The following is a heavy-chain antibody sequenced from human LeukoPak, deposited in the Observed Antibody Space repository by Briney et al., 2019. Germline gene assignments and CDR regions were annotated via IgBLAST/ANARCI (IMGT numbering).Heavy chain of an antibody. J-gene: IGHJ4*02. CDR1: GGSISSYY. CDR3: ARASHLYDILTGYVFDY. CDR2: IYYSGST. D-gene: IGHD3-9*01. Sequence: SETLSLTCTVSGGSISSYYWSCIRQPPGKGLEWTGYIYYSGSTNYNPSLKSRVTISVDTSKNQFSLKLSSVTAADTAVYYCARASHLYDILTGYVFDYWGQGTLVTVSS. V-gene: IGHV4-59*01.